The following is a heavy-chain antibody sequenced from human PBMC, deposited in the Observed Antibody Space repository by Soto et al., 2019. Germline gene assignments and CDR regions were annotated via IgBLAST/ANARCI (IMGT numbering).Heavy chain of an antibody. CDR3: ARFSHNGYSSGWYSYYFDY. J-gene: IGHJ4*02. CDR1: GFTFSSYG. D-gene: IGHD6-19*01. CDR2: IWYDGSNK. V-gene: IGHV3-33*01. Sequence: QVQLVESGGGVVQPGRSLRLSCAASGFTFSSYGMHWVRQAPGKGLEWVAVIWYDGSNKYYADSVKGRFTISRDNSKNTLYLQMNSLRAEDTAVYYCARFSHNGYSSGWYSYYFDYWGQGTLVNVSS.